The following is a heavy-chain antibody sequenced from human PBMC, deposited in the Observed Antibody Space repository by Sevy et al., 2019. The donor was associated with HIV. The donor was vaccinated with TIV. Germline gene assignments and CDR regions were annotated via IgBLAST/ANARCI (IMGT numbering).Heavy chain of an antibody. CDR3: ARDKNWGYDS. CDR2: TYYKSEWYN. D-gene: IGHD7-27*01. Sequence: TLSLTCAISGDSVSNNIAAWNWIRQSPSRGLEWLGRTYYKSEWYNDYAVSVRGRIVISPDTSKNQFSLQLNSVTPDDTAVYYCARDKNWGYDSWGQGTLVTVSS. CDR1: GDSVSNNIAA. J-gene: IGHJ4*02. V-gene: IGHV6-1*01.